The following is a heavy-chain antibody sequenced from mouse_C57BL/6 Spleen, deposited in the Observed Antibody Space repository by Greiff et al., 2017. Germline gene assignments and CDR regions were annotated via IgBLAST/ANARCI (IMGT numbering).Heavy chain of an antibody. CDR2: IRSKSNNYAT. J-gene: IGHJ4*01. CDR3: VRQSSYAMDY. D-gene: IGHD1-1*01. Sequence: EVQGVESGGGLVQPKGSLKLSCAASGFSFNTYAMNWVRQAPGKGLEWVARIRSKSNNYATYYADSVKDRFTISRDDSESMLYLQMNNLKTEDTAMYYCVRQSSYAMDYWGQGTSVTVSS. V-gene: IGHV10-1*01. CDR1: GFSFNTYA.